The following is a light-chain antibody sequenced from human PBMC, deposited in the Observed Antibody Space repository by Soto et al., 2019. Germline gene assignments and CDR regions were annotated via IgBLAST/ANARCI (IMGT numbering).Light chain of an antibody. Sequence: AVLTQEPSLTVSPGGTVTLTCGSSTGAVTNGHYPYWFQQKPGQAPRTLIYDTTNGHSWTPARFSGSLLGGKAALTLSGAQPEDEAEYYCLLSYNGPYVFGTGTKVTVL. CDR2: DTT. J-gene: IGLJ1*01. V-gene: IGLV7-46*01. CDR3: LLSYNGPYV. CDR1: TGAVTNGHY.